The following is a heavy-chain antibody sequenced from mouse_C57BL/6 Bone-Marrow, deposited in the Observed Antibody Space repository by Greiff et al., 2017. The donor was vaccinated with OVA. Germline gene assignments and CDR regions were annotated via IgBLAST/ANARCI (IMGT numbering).Heavy chain of an antibody. D-gene: IGHD4-1*01. CDR3: ARWDEGFAY. CDR2: ISNGGGST. V-gene: IGHV5-12*01. J-gene: IGHJ3*01. Sequence: EVQVVESGGGLVQPGGSLKLSCAASGFTFSDYYMYWVRQTPEKRLEWVAYISNGGGSTYYPDTVKGRFTISRDNAKNTLYLQMSRLKSEDTAMYYCARWDEGFAYWGQGTLVTVSA. CDR1: GFTFSDYY.